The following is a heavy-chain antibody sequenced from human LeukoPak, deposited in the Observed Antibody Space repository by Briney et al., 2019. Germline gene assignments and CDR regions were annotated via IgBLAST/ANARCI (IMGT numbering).Heavy chain of an antibody. V-gene: IGHV1-18*01. CDR1: GYTFTSYG. CDR3: ARRLPSGYYNAMDV. Sequence: ASVKVSCKASGYTFTSYGISWVRQAPGQGLEWMGWISAYNGNTNYAQKLQGRVTMTTDSSTSTANMELRSLRSDDTAVYYCARRLPSGYYNAMDVWGQGTTVTVSS. CDR2: ISAYNGNT. J-gene: IGHJ6*02. D-gene: IGHD2-15*01.